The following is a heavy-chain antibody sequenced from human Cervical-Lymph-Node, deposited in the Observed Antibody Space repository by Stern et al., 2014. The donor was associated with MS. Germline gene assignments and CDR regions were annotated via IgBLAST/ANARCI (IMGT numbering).Heavy chain of an antibody. V-gene: IGHV4-59*01. CDR3: ARARNYSHLDN. J-gene: IGHJ4*02. D-gene: IGHD2-15*01. CDR1: GGSISTYY. CDR2: IHYSGST. Sequence: QVKLQESGPGLVKPSETLSLTCTVSGGSISTYYWSWIRQPPGKGLEWIGYIHYSGSTNYNPSLRSRVIISVDTSRDQFSLKLNSVTAADTAVYFCARARNYSHLDNWGQGILVTVSS.